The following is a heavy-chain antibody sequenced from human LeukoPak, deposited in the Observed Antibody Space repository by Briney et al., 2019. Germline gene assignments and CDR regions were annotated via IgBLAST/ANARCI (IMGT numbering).Heavy chain of an antibody. CDR3: AKDSGYDGGGYDASDI. V-gene: IGHV3-23*01. CDR2: ISGSGGST. CDR1: GFTFSSYA. D-gene: IGHD5-12*01. J-gene: IGHJ3*02. Sequence: GGSLRLSCAASGFTFSSYAMSWVRQAPGKGLEWVSAISGSGGSTYYADSVKGRFTISRDNSKNTLYLQMNSLRAEDTAVYYCAKDSGYDGGGYDASDIWGQGTMVTVSS.